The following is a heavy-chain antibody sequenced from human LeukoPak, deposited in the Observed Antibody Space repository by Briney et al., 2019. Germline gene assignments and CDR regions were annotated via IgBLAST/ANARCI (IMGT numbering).Heavy chain of an antibody. Sequence: GGSLRPSCAASGFTFDEYAMHWVRQPAGRGLEWVSLIHYDGGSTYYADSVRGRFTISRDTRTNSLFLQMNGLTPDDTALYYCAKSGSRKDHYFHYMDVWGKGTTVTVSS. CDR2: IHYDGGST. V-gene: IGHV3-43D*03. J-gene: IGHJ6*03. CDR3: AKSGSRKDHYFHYMDV. CDR1: GFTFDEYA.